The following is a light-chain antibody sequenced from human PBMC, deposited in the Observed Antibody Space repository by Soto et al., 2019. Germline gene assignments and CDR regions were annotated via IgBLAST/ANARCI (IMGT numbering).Light chain of an antibody. Sequence: DSQLTQSASFLSASVGDRVTITCRASQGISSYLAWYQQKPGKAPKLLIYAASTLQSGVPSRFSGSGSGTEFTLTISSLQPEDFATYYCLQLNSYPRTFGHGTKVDIK. J-gene: IGKJ1*01. CDR2: AAS. V-gene: IGKV1-9*01. CDR3: LQLNSYPRT. CDR1: QGISSY.